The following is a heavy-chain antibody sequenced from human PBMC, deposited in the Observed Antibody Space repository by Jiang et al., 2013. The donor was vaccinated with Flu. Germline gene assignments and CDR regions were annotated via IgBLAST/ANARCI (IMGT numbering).Heavy chain of an antibody. Sequence: VQLVESGGGVVQPGGSLRLSCAASGFTFNNYGMHWVRQAPGKGLEWVAVIRYDGSDKYYADSVKGRFTISRDNSKNTLYLQMNSLRAEDTAVYYCAKAESAYDSAYYYGLDVWGQGTTVTVSS. CDR3: AKAESAYDSAYYYGLDV. V-gene: IGHV3-30*02. CDR2: IRYDGSDK. D-gene: IGHD5-12*01. J-gene: IGHJ6*02. CDR1: GFTFNNYG.